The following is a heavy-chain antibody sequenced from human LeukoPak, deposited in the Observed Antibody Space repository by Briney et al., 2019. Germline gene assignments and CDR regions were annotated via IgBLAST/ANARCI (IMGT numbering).Heavy chain of an antibody. Sequence: SETLSLTCAVYGGSFSGYYWSWIRQPPGKGLEWIGEINHSGSTNYNPSLKSRVTISVDTSKNQFSLKLSSVTAADTAVYYCARAQRYCSGGSCYADAFDIWGQGTMVTVSS. D-gene: IGHD2-15*01. J-gene: IGHJ3*02. CDR3: ARAQRYCSGGSCYADAFDI. V-gene: IGHV4-34*01. CDR1: GGSFSGYY. CDR2: INHSGST.